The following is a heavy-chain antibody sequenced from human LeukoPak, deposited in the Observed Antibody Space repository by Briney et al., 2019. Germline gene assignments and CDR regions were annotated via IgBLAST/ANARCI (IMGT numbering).Heavy chain of an antibody. V-gene: IGHV4-59*01. CDR1: GGSISSYY. CDR3: ARLPKYYYYMDV. Sequence: PSETLSLTCTVSGGSISSYYWSWIRQPPGKGLEWIGYIYYSGSTNYNPSLKSRVTISVDTSKNQFSLRLSSVTAADTAVYYCARLPKYYYYMDVWGKGTTVTISS. J-gene: IGHJ6*03. CDR2: IYYSGST.